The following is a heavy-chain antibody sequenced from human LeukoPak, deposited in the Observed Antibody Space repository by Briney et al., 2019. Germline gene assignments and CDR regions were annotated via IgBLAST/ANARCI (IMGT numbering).Heavy chain of an antibody. CDR3: ARGPAWGYYFDY. CDR2: TSTYNGNT. D-gene: IGHD3-16*01. Sequence: GASVKVSCKTSGYIFTSYDIIWVRQAPGQGLEWMGWTSTYNGNTNYAQKLQSRVTMTTDTSTSTAYMELRSLRSDDTAVYYCARGPAWGYYFDYWGQGALVTVSS. CDR1: GYIFTSYD. V-gene: IGHV1-18*01. J-gene: IGHJ4*02.